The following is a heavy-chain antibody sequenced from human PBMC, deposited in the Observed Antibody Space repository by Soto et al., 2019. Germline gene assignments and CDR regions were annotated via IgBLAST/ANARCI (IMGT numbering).Heavy chain of an antibody. D-gene: IGHD6-13*01. CDR3: ARSLIAAARPDAFDI. J-gene: IGHJ3*02. Sequence: GASVKVSCKASGYTFTGYYMHWVRQAPGQGLEWMGWINPNSGGTNYAQKFQGWVTMTRDTSISTAYMELSRLRSDDTAVYYCARSLIAAARPDAFDIWGQGTMVTVSS. CDR1: GYTFTGYY. V-gene: IGHV1-2*04. CDR2: INPNSGGT.